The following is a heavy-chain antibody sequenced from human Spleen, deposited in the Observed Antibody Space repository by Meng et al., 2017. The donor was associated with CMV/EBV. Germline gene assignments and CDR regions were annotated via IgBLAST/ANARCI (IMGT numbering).Heavy chain of an antibody. V-gene: IGHV3-30-3*01. D-gene: IGHD3-22*01. Sequence: GESLKISCAASGFTFSSYAMHWVRQAPGKGLEWVAVISYDGSNKYYADSVKGRFTISRDNSKNTLYLQMNSLRAEDTAVYYCARDNYYDSSGYRPKQHAVDYWGQGTLVTVSS. CDR2: ISYDGSNK. CDR1: GFTFSSYA. CDR3: ARDNYYDSSGYRPKQHAVDY. J-gene: IGHJ4*02.